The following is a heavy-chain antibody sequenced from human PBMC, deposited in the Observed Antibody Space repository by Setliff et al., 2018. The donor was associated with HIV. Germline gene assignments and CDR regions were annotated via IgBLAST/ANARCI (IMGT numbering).Heavy chain of an antibody. CDR2: INHSGSA. Sequence: PSETLSLTCTVSGYSINNGYYWAWIRQPPGKGLEWIGEINHSGSANRNPSLMGRVTMSVDTAKNQFSLELSSVTAADTAVYFCARGVRGSGTNMVRGLLYDYSFHYMDVWGIGTTVTVS. J-gene: IGHJ6*03. D-gene: IGHD3-10*01. CDR3: ARGVRGSGTNMVRGLLYDYSFHYMDV. CDR1: GYSINNGYY. V-gene: IGHV4-38-2*02.